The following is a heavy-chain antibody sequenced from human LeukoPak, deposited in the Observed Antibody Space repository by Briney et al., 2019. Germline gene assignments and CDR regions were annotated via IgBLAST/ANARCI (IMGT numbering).Heavy chain of an antibody. CDR2: IYSGGST. V-gene: IGHV3-66*01. D-gene: IGHD3-22*01. CDR3: ARGSSGYFFY. Sequence: GGSLRLSCAASGFTFSSYWMTWVRQAPGKGLEWVSVIYSGGSTYYADSVKGRFTISRDNSKNTLYLQMNSLRAEDTAVYYCARGSSGYFFYWGQGTLVTVSS. CDR1: GFTFSSYW. J-gene: IGHJ4*02.